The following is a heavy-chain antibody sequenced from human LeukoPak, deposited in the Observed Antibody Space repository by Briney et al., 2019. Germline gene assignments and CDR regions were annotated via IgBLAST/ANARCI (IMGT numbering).Heavy chain of an antibody. V-gene: IGHV4-59*12. CDR2: MFYSGRT. CDR3: ARTLSSTSSRAFDI. J-gene: IGHJ3*02. CDR1: GGSISSYY. D-gene: IGHD2-2*01. Sequence: SETLSLTCTVSGGSISSYYWSWIRQPPGKGLEWIGYMFYSGRTNYNPSLKSRVTISLDTSKNQFSLNLSSVTAADTAVYYCARTLSSTSSRAFDIWGQGTMVTVSS.